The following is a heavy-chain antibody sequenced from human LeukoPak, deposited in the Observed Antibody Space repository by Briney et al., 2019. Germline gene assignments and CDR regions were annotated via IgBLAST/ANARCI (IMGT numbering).Heavy chain of an antibody. CDR2: INHSGST. J-gene: IGHJ6*04. D-gene: IGHD2-2*01. V-gene: IGHV4-34*01. CDR3: ASGYCSSTSCLSPYYYYGMDV. Sequence: SETLSLTCAVYGGFFSGYYWSWIRQPPGKGLEWIGEINHSGSTNYNPSLKSRVTISVYTSKNQFSLKLSSVTAADTAVYYCASGYCSSTSCLSPYYYYGMDVWGKGTTVTVSS. CDR1: GGFFSGYY.